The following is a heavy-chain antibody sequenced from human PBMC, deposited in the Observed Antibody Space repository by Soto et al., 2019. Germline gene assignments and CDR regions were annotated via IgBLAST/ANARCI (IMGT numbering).Heavy chain of an antibody. Sequence: QVQLVESGGGVVQPGRSLRLSCAASGFTFSSYGMHWVRQAPGKGLEWVAVISYDGSNKYYADSVKGRFTISRDNSKNTLYLQMNSLRAEDTAVYYCAKAPTLTYYDFWSGPGGYYYGMDVWGQGTTVTVSS. CDR3: AKAPTLTYYDFWSGPGGYYYGMDV. D-gene: IGHD3-3*01. V-gene: IGHV3-30*18. J-gene: IGHJ6*02. CDR2: ISYDGSNK. CDR1: GFTFSSYG.